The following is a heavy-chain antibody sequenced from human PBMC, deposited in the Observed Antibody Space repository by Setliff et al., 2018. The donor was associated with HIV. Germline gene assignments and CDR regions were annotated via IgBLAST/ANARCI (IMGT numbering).Heavy chain of an antibody. V-gene: IGHV4-61*09. CDR2: IYTSGSA. Sequence: SETLSLTCTVSGGSISSGIYYWTWIRQPAGKGLEWIGHIYTSGSAKYNPSLKSRVTISVDTSKNQFSLKLSSVTAADTAAYYCARSWGSSSGYYYNGMDVWGQGTTVTVSS. CDR3: ARSWGSSSGYYYNGMDV. CDR1: GGSISSGIYY. J-gene: IGHJ6*02. D-gene: IGHD6-6*01.